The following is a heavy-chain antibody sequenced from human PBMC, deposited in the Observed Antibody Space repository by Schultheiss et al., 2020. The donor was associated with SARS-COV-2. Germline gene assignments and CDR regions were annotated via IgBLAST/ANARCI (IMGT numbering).Heavy chain of an antibody. V-gene: IGHV3-30*18. CDR3: AKDALWEDSSSSRFDY. CDR1: GFTFSSYG. D-gene: IGHD6-6*01. CDR2: ISYDGSNK. Sequence: GGSLRLSCAASGFTFSSYGMHWVRQAPGKGLEWVAVISYDGSNKYYADSVKGRFTISRDNSKNTLYLQMNSLRAEDTAVYYCAKDALWEDSSSSRFDYWGQGTLVTVSS. J-gene: IGHJ4*02.